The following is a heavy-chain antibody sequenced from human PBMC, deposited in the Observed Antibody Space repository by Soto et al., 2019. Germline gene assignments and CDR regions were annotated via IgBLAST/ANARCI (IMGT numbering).Heavy chain of an antibody. V-gene: IGHV4-31*03. CDR2: IYYSGST. J-gene: IGHJ4*02. CDR3: AREGGDYDFWSGRRGYFDY. D-gene: IGHD3-3*01. Sequence: QVQLQESGPGLVKPSQTLSLTCTVSGGSISRGGYYWSWIRQHPGKGLEWIGYIYYSGSTYYNPSLKSRVTISVDTSKNQFSLKLSSVTAADTAVYYCAREGGDYDFWSGRRGYFDYWGQGTLVTVSS. CDR1: GGSISRGGYY.